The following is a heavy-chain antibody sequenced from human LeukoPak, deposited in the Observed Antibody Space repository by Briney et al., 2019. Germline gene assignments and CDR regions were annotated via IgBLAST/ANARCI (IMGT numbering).Heavy chain of an antibody. CDR2: MNPNSGNT. Sequence: ASVKVSCKASGYTFTSYDINWVRQATGQGLEWMGWMNPNSGNTGYAQKFQGRVTMTRNTSISTAYMELSSLRSEDTAVYYCAREESGYCSGSSCYVNWFDPWGQGTLVTVSS. CDR3: AREESGYCSGSSCYVNWFDP. D-gene: IGHD2-15*01. CDR1: GYTFTSYD. J-gene: IGHJ5*02. V-gene: IGHV1-8*01.